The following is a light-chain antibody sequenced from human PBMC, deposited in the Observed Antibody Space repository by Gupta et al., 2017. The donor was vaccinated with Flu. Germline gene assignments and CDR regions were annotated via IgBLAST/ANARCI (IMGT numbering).Light chain of an antibody. J-gene: IGLJ2*01. V-gene: IGLV1-47*01. CDR1: SSNIGSNN. CDR2: RND. Sequence: QSVLTQPPSASGTLGQRVTISCSGSSSNIGSNNIYWYPPLPGTAPKFLIYRNDQRTSGVAERFSGSKSGTSGSLAISGLRAEDEADYYCAAWDDSLNNMILGGGTKLTVL. CDR3: AAWDDSLNNMI.